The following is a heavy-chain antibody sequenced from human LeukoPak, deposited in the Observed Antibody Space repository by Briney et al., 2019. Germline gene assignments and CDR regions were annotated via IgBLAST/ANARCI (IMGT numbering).Heavy chain of an antibody. D-gene: IGHD3-3*01. J-gene: IGHJ4*02. CDR3: ARGPYYNFWSGFDY. CDR2: IKQDGSEK. Sequence: GGSLRLSCAASGFTFTNYWMTWVRQAPGKGLEWVANIKQDGSEKYYVDSVKGRFTISRDNAKNSLYLQMNSLRAEDTAVYYCARGPYYNFWSGFDYWGQGTLVTVSS. CDR1: GFTFTNYW. V-gene: IGHV3-7*01.